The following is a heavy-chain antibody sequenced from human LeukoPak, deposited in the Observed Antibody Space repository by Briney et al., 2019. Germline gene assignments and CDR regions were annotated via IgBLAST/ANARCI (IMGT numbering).Heavy chain of an antibody. Sequence: GGSLRLSCAASGFTFSSYGMHWVRQAPGKGLEGVAVIWYDGSKKYYADSVKGRFTISRDNSKNTLYLQMNSLRAEDTAVYYCARDRYDPVVGEYGMDVWGQGTTVTVSS. CDR1: GFTFSSYG. V-gene: IGHV3-33*01. J-gene: IGHJ6*02. CDR3: ARDRYDPVVGEYGMDV. CDR2: IWYDGSKK. D-gene: IGHD5-12*01.